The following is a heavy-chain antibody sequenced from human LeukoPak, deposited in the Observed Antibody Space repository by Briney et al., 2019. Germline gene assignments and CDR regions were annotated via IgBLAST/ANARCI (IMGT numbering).Heavy chain of an antibody. Sequence: GGSLRLSCAASGFTFSSYSMNWVRQAPGKGLEWVSYISSSSSTIYYADSVKGRFTISRDNAKNSLFLQMNSLRAEDTAVYYCASGSGYDSGAFDIWGQGTMVAVSS. CDR1: GFTFSSYS. J-gene: IGHJ3*02. CDR2: ISSSSSTI. V-gene: IGHV3-48*04. D-gene: IGHD3-22*01. CDR3: ASGSGYDSGAFDI.